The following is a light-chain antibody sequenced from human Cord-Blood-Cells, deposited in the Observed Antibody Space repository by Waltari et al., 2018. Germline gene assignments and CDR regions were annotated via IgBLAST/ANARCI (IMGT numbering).Light chain of an antibody. Sequence: DIQMTQSPSSLSASVGDRVTITCRARQSISSYLNWYQQKPGKAPKLLSYAASSLQSGVPSRFSVSGSGTDFTLTIRSLQPEDVATYYCQQSYSTWTFGQGTKVEIK. CDR2: AAS. V-gene: IGKV1-39*01. J-gene: IGKJ1*01. CDR3: QQSYSTWT. CDR1: QSISSY.